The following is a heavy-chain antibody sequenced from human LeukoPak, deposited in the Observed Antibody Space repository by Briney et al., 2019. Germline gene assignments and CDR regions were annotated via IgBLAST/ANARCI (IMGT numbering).Heavy chain of an antibody. D-gene: IGHD1-7*01. CDR1: GFTFSDYY. CDR3: ARDRNYEDYFDY. J-gene: IGHJ4*02. CDR2: ISSSGSTI. V-gene: IGHV3-11*04. Sequence: PGGSLRLSCAASGFTFSDYYMSWIRQAPGKGLEWVSYISSSGSTIYYTDSVKGRFTISRDNAKNSLYLQMNSLRAEDTAVYYCARDRNYEDYFDYWGQGTLVTVSS.